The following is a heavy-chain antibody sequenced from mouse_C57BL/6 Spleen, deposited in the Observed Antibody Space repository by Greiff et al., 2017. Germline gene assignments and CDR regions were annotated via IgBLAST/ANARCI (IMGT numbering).Heavy chain of an antibody. V-gene: IGHV1-53*01. CDR2: INPSNGGT. Sequence: VQLQQPGTELVKPGASVKLSCKASGYTFTSYWMHWVKQRPGQGLEWIGNINPSNGGTNYNEKFKSKATLTVDKSSSTAYMQLSSLTSEDSAVYYCARGEGDGYYLYYFDYWGQGTTLTVSS. CDR3: ARGEGDGYYLYYFDY. J-gene: IGHJ2*01. D-gene: IGHD2-3*01. CDR1: GYTFTSYW.